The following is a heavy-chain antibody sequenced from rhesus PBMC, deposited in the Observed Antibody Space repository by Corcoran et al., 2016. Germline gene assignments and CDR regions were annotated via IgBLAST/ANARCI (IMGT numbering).Heavy chain of an antibody. CDR1: GGSISSNY. D-gene: IGHD6-25*01. CDR3: ARAYSGSWNGYGLDS. V-gene: IGHV4-173*01. Sequence: QLQLQESGPGLVKPSETLSLTCAVPGGSISSNYWSWIRQPPGQGLEWIGRISGSGGSTDYNPSLKSRVTISTDTSKNQFSLKLSSVTAADTAVYYCARAYSGSWNGYGLDSWGQGVVVTVSS. J-gene: IGHJ6*01. CDR2: ISGSGGST.